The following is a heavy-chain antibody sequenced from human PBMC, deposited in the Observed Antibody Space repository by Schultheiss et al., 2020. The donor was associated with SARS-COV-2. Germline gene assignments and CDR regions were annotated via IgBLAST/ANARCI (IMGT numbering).Heavy chain of an antibody. D-gene: IGHD5-18*01. Sequence: GGSLRLSCAASGFTFSSYGMNWVRQAPGKGLEWVSYISSSGSTIYYADSVKGRFTISRDNAKNSLYLQMNSLRAEDTAVYYCAREIGGYSYGSWGQGTMVTVSS. CDR3: AREIGGYSYGS. J-gene: IGHJ3*01. CDR2: ISSSGSTI. V-gene: IGHV3-48*03. CDR1: GFTFSSYG.